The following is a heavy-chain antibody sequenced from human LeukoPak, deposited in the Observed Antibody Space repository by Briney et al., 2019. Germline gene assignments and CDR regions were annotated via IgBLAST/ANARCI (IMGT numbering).Heavy chain of an antibody. CDR3: ARKRGSGNYYFYGMDI. J-gene: IGHJ6*02. V-gene: IGHV3-33*01. CDR2: IWYDGSEK. Sequence: GGSLILSCVASGFTFSDYGIHWVRQAPGRGLEWVSVIWYDGSEKLYADSVKGRFTISRNNSKNTLFLEMDSLRVEDTAMYYCARKRGSGNYYFYGMDIWGQGTTVTVSS. D-gene: IGHD5-24*01. CDR1: GFTFSDYG.